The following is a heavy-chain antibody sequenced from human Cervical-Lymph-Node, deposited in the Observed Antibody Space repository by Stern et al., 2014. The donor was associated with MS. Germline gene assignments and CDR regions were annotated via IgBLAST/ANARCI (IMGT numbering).Heavy chain of an antibody. CDR2: IWDDASEK. CDR1: GFTFSTYG. CDR3: ARPHKYCSGGSCYDWGFDY. Sequence: DQLVESGGGVVQPGRSLRLSCAASGFTFSTYGMHWVRQAPGKGLEWVAVIWDDASEKYYVDSVKGRFTISRDNSKNTLYLQMNSLRVEDTAVYYCARPHKYCSGGSCYDWGFDYWGQGTLVTVSS. V-gene: IGHV3-33*01. D-gene: IGHD2-15*01. J-gene: IGHJ4*02.